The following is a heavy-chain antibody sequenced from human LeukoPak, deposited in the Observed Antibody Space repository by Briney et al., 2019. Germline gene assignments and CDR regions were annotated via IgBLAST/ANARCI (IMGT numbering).Heavy chain of an antibody. J-gene: IGHJ3*02. V-gene: IGHV1-69*06. CDR2: IIPIFGTA. CDR1: GGTFSSYA. Sequence: KPSCKPSGGTFSSYAISCVRHAPGQGREWMGRIIPIFGTANYAQKFQGRVTITADKSTSTASMELSSLRSEDTAVYYCASRGDWAFDIWGQGTMVTVSS. D-gene: IGHD2-21*02. CDR3: ASRGDWAFDI.